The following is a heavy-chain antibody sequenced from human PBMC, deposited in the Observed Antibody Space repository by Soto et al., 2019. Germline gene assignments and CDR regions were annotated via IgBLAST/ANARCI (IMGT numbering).Heavy chain of an antibody. D-gene: IGHD2-2*01. CDR1: GFSLSTSGVG. J-gene: IGHJ5*02. Sequence: SGPTLVKPTQTLTLTCTFSGFSLSTSGVGVGWIRQPPGKALEWLALIYWDDDKRYSPSLKSRLTITKDTSKNQVVLKMTNMDPVDTATYYCAHGTGAATSKDIVVVPAASVADNWFDPWGQGTLVTVSS. V-gene: IGHV2-5*02. CDR3: AHGTGAATSKDIVVVPAASVADNWFDP. CDR2: IYWDDDK.